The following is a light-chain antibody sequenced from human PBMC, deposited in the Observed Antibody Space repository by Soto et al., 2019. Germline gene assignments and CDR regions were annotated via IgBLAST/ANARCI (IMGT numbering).Light chain of an antibody. J-gene: IGLJ2*01. CDR2: QHS. CDR1: KLGDKY. V-gene: IGLV3-1*01. CDR3: QAWDSSTDVV. Sequence: SYELTQPPSVSVSPGQTASITCSGDKLGDKYTCWYQQKPGQSPVLVIYQHSQRPSWIPELFSGSNSGNTATLTISGTQAMDEADYSCQAWDSSTDVVFGGGTKLTVL.